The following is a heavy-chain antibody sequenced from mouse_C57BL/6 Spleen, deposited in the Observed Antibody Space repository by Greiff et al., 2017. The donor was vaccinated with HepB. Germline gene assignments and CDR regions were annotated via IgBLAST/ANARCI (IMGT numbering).Heavy chain of an antibody. Sequence: QVQLKQSGAELVKPGASVKLSCKASGYTFTEYTIHWVKQRSGQGLEWIGWFYPGSGSIKYNEKFKDKATLTADKSSSTAYMELSRLTSEDSAVYFGARNEEGGYDYYFDDWGQGTTLTVSS. V-gene: IGHV1-62-2*01. CDR1: GYTFTEYT. CDR3: ARNEEGGYDYYFDD. D-gene: IGHD2-4*01. J-gene: IGHJ2*01. CDR2: FYPGSGSI.